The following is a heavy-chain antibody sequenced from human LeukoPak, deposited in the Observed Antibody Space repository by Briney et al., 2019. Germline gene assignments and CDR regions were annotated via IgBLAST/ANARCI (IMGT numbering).Heavy chain of an antibody. Sequence: ASVKVSCKASGYTFTGYYMRWVRQAPGQGLEWMGWINPNSGGTNYAQKFQGRVTMTRDTSISTAYMELSRLRSDDTAVYYCARAMLEWLLFGGPAYDYWGQGTLVTVSS. CDR1: GYTFTGYY. D-gene: IGHD3-3*01. CDR3: ARAMLEWLLFGGPAYDY. V-gene: IGHV1-2*02. CDR2: INPNSGGT. J-gene: IGHJ4*02.